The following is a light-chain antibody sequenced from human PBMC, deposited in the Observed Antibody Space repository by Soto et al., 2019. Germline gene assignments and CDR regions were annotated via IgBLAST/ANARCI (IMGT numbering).Light chain of an antibody. V-gene: IGKV1-6*01. CDR3: LQDRSYPRT. CDR1: EDIRNE. CDR2: GTS. J-gene: IGKJ1*01. Sequence: AIQMTQSPSSLFASVGDRVTITCRASEDIRNELGRSKQRPGKAPKALIYGTSNLQSGIPPRFSGSGFVSDFTLTISSLQPEVFATYYCLQDRSYPRTFGQGTKVDSK.